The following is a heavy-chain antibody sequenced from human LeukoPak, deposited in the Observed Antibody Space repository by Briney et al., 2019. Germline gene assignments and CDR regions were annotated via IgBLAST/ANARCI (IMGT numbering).Heavy chain of an antibody. Sequence: EASVKVSCKASGGTFSSYAISWVRQAPGQGLEWMGRIIPILGIANYAQKFQGRVTITADKSTSTAYMELSSLRSEDTAVYYCARDLNCGGDCFPDYWGQGTLVTVSP. CDR3: ARDLNCGGDCFPDY. D-gene: IGHD2-21*02. J-gene: IGHJ4*02. V-gene: IGHV1-69*04. CDR2: IIPILGIA. CDR1: GGTFSSYA.